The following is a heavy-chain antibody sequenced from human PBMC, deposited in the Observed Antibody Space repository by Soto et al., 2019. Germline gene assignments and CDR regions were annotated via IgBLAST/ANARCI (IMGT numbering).Heavy chain of an antibody. D-gene: IGHD3-22*01. J-gene: IGHJ5*02. CDR1: GYSFTSYW. CDR3: ARHLVGPHYYDSSGYYYPES. Sequence: PGESLKISCKGSGYSFTSYWIGWVRQMPGKGLEWMGIIYPGDSDTRYSPSFQGQVTISADKSISTAYLQWSSLKASDTAMYYCARHLVGPHYYDSSGYYYPESWGQGTLVTVSS. V-gene: IGHV5-51*01. CDR2: IYPGDSDT.